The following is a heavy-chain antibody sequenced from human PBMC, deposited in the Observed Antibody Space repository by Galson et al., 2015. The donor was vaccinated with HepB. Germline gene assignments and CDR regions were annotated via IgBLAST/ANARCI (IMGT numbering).Heavy chain of an antibody. D-gene: IGHD2-2*01. CDR3: ARVHCSSTSCRSYGMDV. CDR2: INPNSGGT. Sequence: SVKVSCKASGYTFTGYYMHWVRQAPGQGLEWMGRINPNSGGTNYAQKFQGRVTMTRDTSISTAYMELSRLRSDDTAVYYCARVHCSSTSCRSYGMDVWGQGTTVTVSS. J-gene: IGHJ6*02. V-gene: IGHV1-2*06. CDR1: GYTFTGYY.